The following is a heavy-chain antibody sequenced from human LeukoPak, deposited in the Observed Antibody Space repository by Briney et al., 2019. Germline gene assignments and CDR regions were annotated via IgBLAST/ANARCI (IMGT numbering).Heavy chain of an antibody. J-gene: IGHJ6*02. V-gene: IGHV3-53*01. CDR3: ARDLPSHYYGMDV. CDR2: IYSGGST. Sequence: YPGGSLRLSCAASGFTVSSNYMSWVRQAPGKGLEWVSVIYSGGSTYYADSVKGRFTISRDNSKNTLYLQMNSLRAEDTAVYYCARDLPSHYYGMDVWGQGTTVTVSS. CDR1: GFTVSSNY.